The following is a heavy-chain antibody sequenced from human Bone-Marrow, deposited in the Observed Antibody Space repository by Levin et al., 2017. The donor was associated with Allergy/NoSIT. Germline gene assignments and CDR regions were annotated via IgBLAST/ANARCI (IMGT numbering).Heavy chain of an antibody. CDR2: IRDRGST. CDR1: GFFFSRAW. J-gene: IGHJ4*02. V-gene: IGHV3-15*01. D-gene: IGHD4-17*01. Sequence: AGGSLRLSCAASGFFFSRAWMNWVRQAPGKGQEYIGRIRDRGSTDYTAPVKGRFTISRDDSKNTLFLQMDSLKIEDTAVYFCTTGAMCGDNDWDCNWGQGTLVVVSS. CDR3: TTGAMCGDNDWDCN.